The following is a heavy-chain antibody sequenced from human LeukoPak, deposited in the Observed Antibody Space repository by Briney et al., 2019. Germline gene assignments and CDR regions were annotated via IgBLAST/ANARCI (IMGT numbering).Heavy chain of an antibody. CDR3: ARGTYGSGSYESTDYFDY. Sequence: GGSLRLSCAASGFTFSSYSMNWVRQAPGKGLEWVSYISSSSSTIYYADSVKGRFTISRDNAKNSLYLQMNSLRAEDTAVYYCARGTYGSGSYESTDYFDYWGQGTLVTVSS. CDR2: ISSSSSTI. CDR1: GFTFSSYS. J-gene: IGHJ4*02. D-gene: IGHD3-10*01. V-gene: IGHV3-48*04.